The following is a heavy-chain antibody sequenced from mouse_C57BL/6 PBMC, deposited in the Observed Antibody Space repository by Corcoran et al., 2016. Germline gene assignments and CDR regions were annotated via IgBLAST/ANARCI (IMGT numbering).Heavy chain of an antibody. CDR2: ISYDGSN. Sequence: DVQLQESGPGLVKPSQSLSLTCSVTGYSITSGYYWNWIRQFPGNKLEWMGYISYDGSNNYNQSLKNRISITRDTSKNQFFLKLNSVTTEDTATYYWARGELTGYFDYWGQGTTLTVSS. CDR1: GYSITSGYY. J-gene: IGHJ2*01. V-gene: IGHV3-6*01. CDR3: ARGELTGYFDY. D-gene: IGHD4-1*01.